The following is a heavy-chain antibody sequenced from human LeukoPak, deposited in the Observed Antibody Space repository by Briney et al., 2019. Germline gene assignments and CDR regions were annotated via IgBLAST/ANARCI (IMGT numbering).Heavy chain of an antibody. V-gene: IGHV3-48*03. Sequence: PGGSLRLSFSPSAFTFSRYTTNSVRQAPGKGLEWVSYISSSGSSIYYADSVKGRFTISRDNAKNSLYLQMNSLTAEDTAVYYCARGTGSSSWEYFDYWGQGTLVTVSS. CDR2: ISSSGSSI. CDR1: AFTFSRYT. CDR3: ARGTGSSSWEYFDY. J-gene: IGHJ4*02. D-gene: IGHD6-13*01.